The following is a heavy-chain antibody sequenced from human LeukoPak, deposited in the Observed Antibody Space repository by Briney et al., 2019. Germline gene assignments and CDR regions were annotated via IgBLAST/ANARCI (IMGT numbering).Heavy chain of an antibody. Sequence: SGPTLVNPTQTLTLPCTFSGFSLSTNGVGVGWIRQPPGKALEWLALIYWNDDKRYSPSLKSRLTITRDTSRNRVGLTMTNMDPVDAGTYYCAHINAWGSYSLFDYWGQGTLVTVSS. CDR2: IYWNDDK. J-gene: IGHJ4*02. V-gene: IGHV2-5*01. CDR3: AHINAWGSYSLFDY. CDR1: GFSLSTNGVG. D-gene: IGHD3-16*01.